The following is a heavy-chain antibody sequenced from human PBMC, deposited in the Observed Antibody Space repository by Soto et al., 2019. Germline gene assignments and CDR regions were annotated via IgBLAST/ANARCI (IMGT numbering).Heavy chain of an antibody. V-gene: IGHV1-69*13. Sequence: GASVKVSCKASGGTFSSYAISWVRQAPGQGLEWMGGIIPIFGTANYAQKFQGRVTITADASTTTAYMELSSLRSEDTAVYYCARDSRDIVVVVAASYGMDGGRQGTTVTVS. D-gene: IGHD2-15*01. CDR3: ARDSRDIVVVVAASYGMDG. J-gene: IGHJ6*02. CDR2: IIPIFGTA. CDR1: GGTFSSYA.